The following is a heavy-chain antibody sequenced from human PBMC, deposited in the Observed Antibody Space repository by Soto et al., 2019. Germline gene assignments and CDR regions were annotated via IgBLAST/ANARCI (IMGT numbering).Heavy chain of an antibody. CDR3: ASARTIFGVVTHPNYYGMDV. D-gene: IGHD3-3*01. CDR1: GGTFSSYA. J-gene: IGHJ6*02. V-gene: IGHV1-69*13. Sequence: SVKVSCKASGGTFSSYAISWVRQAPGQGLEWMGGIIPIFGTANYAQKFQGRVTITADESTSTAYMELSSLRSEDTAVYYCASARTIFGVVTHPNYYGMDVWGQGTTVTVSS. CDR2: IIPIFGTA.